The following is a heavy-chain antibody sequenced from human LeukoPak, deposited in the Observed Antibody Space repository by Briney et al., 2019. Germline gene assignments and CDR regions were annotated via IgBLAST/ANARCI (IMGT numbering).Heavy chain of an antibody. Sequence: GASVKVSCKASGYTFTSYDINWVRQATGQGLEWMGWMNPNSGNTGYAQKFQGRGTMTRNTSISTAYMELSSLRSEDTAVYYCARRTMVRGVIDYWGQGTLVTVSS. D-gene: IGHD3-10*01. CDR3: ARRTMVRGVIDY. CDR2: MNPNSGNT. J-gene: IGHJ4*02. V-gene: IGHV1-8*01. CDR1: GYTFTSYD.